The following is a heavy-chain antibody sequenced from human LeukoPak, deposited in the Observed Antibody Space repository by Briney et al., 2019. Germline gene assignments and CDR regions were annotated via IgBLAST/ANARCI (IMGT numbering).Heavy chain of an antibody. J-gene: IGHJ3*02. CDR1: GYTFTSYG. D-gene: IGHD2-21*01. V-gene: IGHV1-18*01. CDR2: ISAYNGNT. Sequence: GASVNVSFKASGYTFTSYGISWVRQAPGQGLEWMGWISAYNGNTNYAQKLQGRVTMTTDTSTSTAYMELRSLRSDDTAVYYCARDLGDFDSSAFDIWGQGTMVTVSS. CDR3: ARDLGDFDSSAFDI.